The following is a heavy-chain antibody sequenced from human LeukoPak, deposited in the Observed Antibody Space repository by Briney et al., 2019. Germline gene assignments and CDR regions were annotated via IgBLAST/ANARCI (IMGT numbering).Heavy chain of an antibody. CDR1: GYTFTSYG. J-gene: IGHJ4*02. D-gene: IGHD2-15*01. CDR2: ISAYNGNT. V-gene: IGHV1-18*01. CDR3: AREEEHCSGGSCYSGLDY. Sequence: GASVKVSCKASGYTFTSYGISWVRQAPGQGLEWMGWISAYNGNTNYAQKLQGRVTMTTDTSTSTAYMELRSLRSDDTAVYYCAREEEHCSGGSCYSGLDYWGQGTLVTVSS.